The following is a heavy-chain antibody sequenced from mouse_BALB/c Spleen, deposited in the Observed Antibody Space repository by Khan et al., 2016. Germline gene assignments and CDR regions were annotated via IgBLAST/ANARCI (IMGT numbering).Heavy chain of an antibody. J-gene: IGHJ4*01. CDR3: TRRTYFGSRRAMDY. CDR1: GYTFTDYE. D-gene: IGHD1-1*01. CDR2: IDPETGST. Sequence: QVQLQQSGAELVRPGASVTLSCKASGYTFTDYEMHWVKQTPVHGLEWIGGIDPETGSTAYNQKFKGKATLTTDKSSSTIYVEFRSLTSEDSAVYYCTRRTYFGSRRAMDYWGQGTSVTVSS. V-gene: IGHV1-15*01.